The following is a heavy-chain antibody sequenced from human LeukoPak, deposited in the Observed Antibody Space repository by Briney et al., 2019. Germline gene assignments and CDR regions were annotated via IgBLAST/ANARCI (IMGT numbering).Heavy chain of an antibody. CDR3: AREYYYDSSGYYYDWFDP. CDR1: GGSISSSSYY. J-gene: IGHJ5*02. D-gene: IGHD3-22*01. Sequence: PSETLSLTCTVSGGSISSSSYYWGWIRQPPGKGLEWIGYIYYSGSTYYNPSLKSRVTISVDTSKNQFSLKLSSVTAADTAVYYCAREYYYDSSGYYYDWFDPWGQGTLVTVSS. CDR2: IYYSGST. V-gene: IGHV4-30-4*08.